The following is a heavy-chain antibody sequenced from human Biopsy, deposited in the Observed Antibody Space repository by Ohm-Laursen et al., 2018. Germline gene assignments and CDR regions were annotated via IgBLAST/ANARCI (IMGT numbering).Heavy chain of an antibody. J-gene: IGHJ4*02. CDR3: ARGSSYGYDFDY. Sequence: SETLSLTCAVYGGSFNGYFWNWIRQPPGKRLVWIGNIYYSGSTNFNPSLKSRVTISVDTSKNQFSLKLSSVTAADTAVYFCARGSSYGYDFDYWGQGTLVAISP. CDR1: GGSFNGYF. CDR2: IYYSGST. V-gene: IGHV4-59*01. D-gene: IGHD5-18*01.